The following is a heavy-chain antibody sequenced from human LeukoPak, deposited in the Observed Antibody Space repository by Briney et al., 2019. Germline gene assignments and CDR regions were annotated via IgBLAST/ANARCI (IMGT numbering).Heavy chain of an antibody. D-gene: IGHD3-9*01. CDR3: AKDYFRRNGVYDAFDL. CDR2: IGGDGAEK. CDR1: GFTFGDFA. J-gene: IGHJ3*01. V-gene: IGHV3-23*01. Sequence: GGSLRLPCVGSGFTFGDFAMSWVRQAPGARPERVSVIGGDGAEKYYADFVKGRFTISRDNSENTMYLQMTSLRAEDTAVYYCAKDYFRRNGVYDAFDLWGHGTTVTVS.